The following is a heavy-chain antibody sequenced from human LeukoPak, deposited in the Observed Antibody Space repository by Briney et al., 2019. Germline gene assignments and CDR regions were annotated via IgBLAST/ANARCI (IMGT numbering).Heavy chain of an antibody. CDR2: IYYSGST. CDR3: ARGYDTIFGVVITDDAFDI. J-gene: IGHJ3*02. V-gene: IGHV4-59*01. D-gene: IGHD3-3*01. CDR1: GGSISSYY. Sequence: SETLSLTCTVSGGSISSYYWSWIRQPPGKGLEWIGYIYYSGSTNYNPSLKSRVTISVETSKNQFSLKLSSVTAADTAVYYCARGYDTIFGVVITDDAFDIWGQGTMVTVSS.